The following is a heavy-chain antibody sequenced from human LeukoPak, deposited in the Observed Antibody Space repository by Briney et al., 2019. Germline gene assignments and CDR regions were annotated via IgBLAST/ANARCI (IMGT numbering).Heavy chain of an antibody. V-gene: IGHV3-21*01. CDR1: GFTFSSYS. CDR2: ISSSSSYI. J-gene: IGHJ4*02. D-gene: IGHD3-22*01. CDR3: ARAPRRMYDSSGIISLNEMWY. Sequence: GGSLRLSCAASGFTFSSYSMNWVRQAPGKGLEWVSSISSSSSYIYYADSVKGRFTISRDNAKNSLYLQMNSLRAEDTAVYYCARAPRRMYDSSGIISLNEMWYWGQGTLVTVSS.